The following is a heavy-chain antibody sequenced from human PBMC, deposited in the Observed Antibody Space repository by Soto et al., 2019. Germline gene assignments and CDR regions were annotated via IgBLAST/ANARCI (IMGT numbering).Heavy chain of an antibody. Sequence: SETLSLTCTVSGDSISSSSHYWGWIRQPPGKGLEWIGSIYYSGSTYYSPSLKSRVTISVDTSKNQFSLKLSSVTAADTAVYYCARVGASGDLDYWGQGTLVTVSS. V-gene: IGHV4-39*01. D-gene: IGHD4-17*01. CDR2: IYYSGST. CDR3: ARVGASGDLDY. CDR1: GDSISSSSHY. J-gene: IGHJ4*02.